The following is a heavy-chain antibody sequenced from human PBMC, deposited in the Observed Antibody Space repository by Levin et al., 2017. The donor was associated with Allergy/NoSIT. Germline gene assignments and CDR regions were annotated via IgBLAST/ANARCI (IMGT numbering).Heavy chain of an antibody. V-gene: IGHV1-69*13. D-gene: IGHD6-6*01. CDR3: ARGKTSMAYQYSAADV. J-gene: IGHJ1*01. Sequence: SVKVSCKASGDTFSSSAISWVRQAPGQGLEWMGGIIPMFDTPSYAQRLQDRVTITADESTTTSHMELRNLRSEDTAVYYCARGKTSMAYQYSAADVWGQGTLVTVSS. CDR2: IIPMFDTP. CDR1: GDTFSSSA.